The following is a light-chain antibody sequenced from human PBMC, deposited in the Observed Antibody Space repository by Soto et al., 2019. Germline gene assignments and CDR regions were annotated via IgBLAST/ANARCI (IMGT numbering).Light chain of an antibody. V-gene: IGLV2-23*01. CDR3: YSYAGENLYV. J-gene: IGLJ1*01. CDR2: EGT. CDR1: ISDVGSYNL. Sequence: QSARAQPSSLSASPGQSITIPCTGTISDVGSYNLVSWFQQHPGKVPKLLIYEGTKRPSGLSDRFSGSKSGTTASLTISGLQAEDEAHYYCYSYAGENLYVFGTGTKVTVL.